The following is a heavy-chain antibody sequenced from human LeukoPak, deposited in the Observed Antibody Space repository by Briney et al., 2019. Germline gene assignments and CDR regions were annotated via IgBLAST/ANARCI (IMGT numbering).Heavy chain of an antibody. Sequence: GGSLRLSCAASGFTVSSYAVSWVRQAPGKGLEWVSGIRGSGGSIYYADSVKGRFTISRDNSKNTLYLQMNSLRAEDTAVYYCAREDSSGWSNWFDPWGQGTLVTVSS. J-gene: IGHJ5*02. CDR3: AREDSSGWSNWFDP. V-gene: IGHV3-23*01. CDR1: GFTVSSYA. CDR2: IRGSGGSI. D-gene: IGHD6-19*01.